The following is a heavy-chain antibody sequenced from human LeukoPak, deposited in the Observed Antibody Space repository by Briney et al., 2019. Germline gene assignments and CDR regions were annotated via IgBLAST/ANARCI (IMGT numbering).Heavy chain of an antibody. CDR1: GGSISSYY. V-gene: IGHV4-4*07. CDR2: IYTSGST. D-gene: IGHD1-26*01. CDR3: ARDRVVGATARWFDP. J-gene: IGHJ5*02. Sequence: SETLSLTCTVSGGSISSYYWSWIRQPAGKGLEWIGRIYTSGSTNYNPSLKSRVTMSVDTSKNQFSLKLSSVTAADTAVYYCARDRVVGATARWFDPWGQGTLVTVSS.